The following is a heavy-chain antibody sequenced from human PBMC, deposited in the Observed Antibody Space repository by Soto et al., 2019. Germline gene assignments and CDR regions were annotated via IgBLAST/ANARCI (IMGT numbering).Heavy chain of an antibody. D-gene: IGHD5-18*01. CDR1: VYTFTSYG. J-gene: IGHJ5*02. CDR2: ISAYNGNT. Sequence: XSVKVSCKASVYTFTSYGISWVRQAPGQGLEWMGWISAYNGNTNYTQKLQGRVTMTTDTSTSTAYMELRSLRSDDTAVYYCAQYSYGSGGNWFDPSGQGTLATVSS. CDR3: AQYSYGSGGNWFDP. V-gene: IGHV1-18*01.